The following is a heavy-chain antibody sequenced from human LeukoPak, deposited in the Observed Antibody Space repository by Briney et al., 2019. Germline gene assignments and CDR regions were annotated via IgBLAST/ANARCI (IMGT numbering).Heavy chain of an antibody. D-gene: IGHD3-10*01. V-gene: IGHV3-30-3*01. CDR1: GFTFSSYA. CDR3: ARGWVRGVLDY. J-gene: IGHJ4*02. Sequence: AGGSLRLSCAASGFTFSSYAMHWVRQAPGKGLEWVAVISYDGSNKYYADSVKGRFTISRDNSKNTLYLQMNSLRAGDTAVYYCARGWVRGVLDYWGQGTLVTVSS. CDR2: ISYDGSNK.